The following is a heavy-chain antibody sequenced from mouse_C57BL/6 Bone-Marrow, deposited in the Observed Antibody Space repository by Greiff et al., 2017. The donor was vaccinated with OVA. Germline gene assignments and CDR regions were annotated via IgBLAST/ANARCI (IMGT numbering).Heavy chain of an antibody. V-gene: IGHV1-81*01. CDR1: GYTFTSYG. D-gene: IGHD1-1*01. CDR2: IYPRSGNT. J-gene: IGHJ1*03. Sequence: QVQLKESGAELARPGASVKLSCKASGYTFTSYGISWVKQRTGQGLEWIGEIYPRSGNTYYNEKFKGKATLTADKSSSTAYMELRSLTSEDSAVYFCVSLRPVNFDVWGTGTTGTVSS. CDR3: VSLRPVNFDV.